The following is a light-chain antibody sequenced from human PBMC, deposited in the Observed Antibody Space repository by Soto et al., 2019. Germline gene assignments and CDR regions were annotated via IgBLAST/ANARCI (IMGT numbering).Light chain of an antibody. J-gene: IGKJ1*01. Sequence: EIVMTQSPATLSVSPGERVTLSCRASQSVSSNLAWYQQKPGQPPRLLIYGASTRATGIPVRFSGSGSGTEFTLIISSLQSEDFAVYYCQQYNNSPRTFGQGTKVEIK. CDR3: QQYNNSPRT. CDR1: QSVSSN. CDR2: GAS. V-gene: IGKV3-15*01.